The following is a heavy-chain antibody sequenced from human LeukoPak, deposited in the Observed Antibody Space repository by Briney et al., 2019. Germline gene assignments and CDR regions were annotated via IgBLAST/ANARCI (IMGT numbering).Heavy chain of an antibody. CDR3: ASPVLRIAGRYYYYGMDV. Sequence: GASVKVSCKASGYTFTSYGISWVRQAPGQGLEWMGWISAYNGNTNYAQKLQGRVTMATDTSTSTAYMELRSLRSDDTAVYYCASPVLRIAGRYYYYGMDVWGQGTTVTVSS. J-gene: IGHJ6*02. CDR2: ISAYNGNT. CDR1: GYTFTSYG. D-gene: IGHD2-15*01. V-gene: IGHV1-18*01.